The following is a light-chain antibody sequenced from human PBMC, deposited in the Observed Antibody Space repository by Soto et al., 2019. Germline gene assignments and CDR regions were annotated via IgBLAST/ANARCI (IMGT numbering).Light chain of an antibody. CDR3: AAWDDSLNAVV. V-gene: IGLV1-44*01. CDR1: SSNIGSNT. J-gene: IGLJ2*01. CDR2: NNN. Sequence: QSVLTQPPSASGTPGQRVTISCSGRSSNIGSNTVNWYQQVPGTAPKLRIYNNNQRPSGVPGRFSGSKSGTSASLAISGLPSEDEADYYCAAWDDSLNAVVFVGGTKLTVL.